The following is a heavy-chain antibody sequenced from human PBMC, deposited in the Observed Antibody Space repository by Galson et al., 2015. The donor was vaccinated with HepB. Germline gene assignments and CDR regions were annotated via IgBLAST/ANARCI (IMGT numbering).Heavy chain of an antibody. V-gene: IGHV4-59*12. CDR3: ARERVGGDFDH. CDR2: INSRGST. CDR1: GGAHSSYL. Sequence: ETLSLTCTVSGGAHSSYLWTWIRQPPGKGLEWVGYINSRGSTDYNPSLKSRVSISVDTSKKQFSLRLSSVTAADTAVYYCARERVGGDFDHWGQGTLVTVSS. J-gene: IGHJ4*02. D-gene: IGHD2-2*01.